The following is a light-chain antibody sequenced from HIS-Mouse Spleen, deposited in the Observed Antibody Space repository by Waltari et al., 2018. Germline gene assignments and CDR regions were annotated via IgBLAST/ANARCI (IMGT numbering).Light chain of an antibody. V-gene: IGLV3-10*01. Sequence: SYELTQPPSVSVSPGQTARITCSGDAFPKKYAYWYQQKSGQAPVLVIYEDSKRPSGIPERFSGSSSGTMATLTISGAQVEDEADYYCYSTDSSGNVFGTGTKVTVL. J-gene: IGLJ1*01. CDR2: EDS. CDR3: YSTDSSGNV. CDR1: AFPKKY.